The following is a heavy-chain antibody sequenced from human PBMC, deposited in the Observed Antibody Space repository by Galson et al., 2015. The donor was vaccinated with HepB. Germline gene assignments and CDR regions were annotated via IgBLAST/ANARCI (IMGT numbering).Heavy chain of an antibody. CDR2: ISGNGDTT. CDR1: GFTFSSYA. J-gene: IGHJ6*02. CDR3: AKDYSVSMIRGVTRYYYGMDV. Sequence: SLRLPCAASGFTFSSYAMNWVRKAPGKGLEWVSGISGNGDTTYYAGSVKGRFTISRDNSKNTLYLQMNSLRAEDTAVYYCAKDYSVSMIRGVTRYYYGMDVWGQGTTITVSS. V-gene: IGHV3-23*01. D-gene: IGHD3-10*01.